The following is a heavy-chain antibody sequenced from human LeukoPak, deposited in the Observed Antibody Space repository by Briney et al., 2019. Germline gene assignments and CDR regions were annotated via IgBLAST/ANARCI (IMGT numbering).Heavy chain of an antibody. D-gene: IGHD3-10*01. J-gene: IGHJ6*02. V-gene: IGHV3-33*01. CDR1: GFIFSNYG. CDR3: ARDRWFGELFGGMDV. Sequence: PGGSLRLSCAASGFIFSNYGMHWVRQAPGKGLEWVALIWYDGSNTYYGDSVKGRFTISRDNSKNTLYLQMNSLRAEDTAVYYCARDRWFGELFGGMDVWGQGTTVTVSS. CDR2: IWYDGSNT.